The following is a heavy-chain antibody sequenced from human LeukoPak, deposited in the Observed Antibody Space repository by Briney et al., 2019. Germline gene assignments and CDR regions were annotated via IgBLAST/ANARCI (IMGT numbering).Heavy chain of an antibody. CDR3: ARDPLEYFDSSNHDH. V-gene: IGHV1-18*01. Sequence: GASVKVSYKASGYTFTSYGINWVRQAPGQGLEWLGWIRAYNDDTNYAPKFQGRVIMTTDTSTNTAYMELRSLRSDDTAVYYCARDPLEYFDSSNHDHWGQGTLLTVSS. J-gene: IGHJ4*02. D-gene: IGHD3-22*01. CDR2: IRAYNDDT. CDR1: GYTFTSYG.